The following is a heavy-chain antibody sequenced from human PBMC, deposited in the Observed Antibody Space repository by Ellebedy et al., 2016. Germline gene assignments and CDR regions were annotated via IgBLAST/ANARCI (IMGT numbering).Heavy chain of an antibody. V-gene: IGHV3-23*01. J-gene: IGHJ4*02. Sequence: GESLKISXAASGFTFSSYAMSWVRQAPGKGLEWVSAISGSGGSTYYADSVKGRFNISRDNSKNTLYLQMNSLRAEDTAVYYCAKERLRYFDWLPIDYWGQGTLVTVSS. CDR3: AKERLRYFDWLPIDY. CDR1: GFTFSSYA. D-gene: IGHD3-9*01. CDR2: ISGSGGST.